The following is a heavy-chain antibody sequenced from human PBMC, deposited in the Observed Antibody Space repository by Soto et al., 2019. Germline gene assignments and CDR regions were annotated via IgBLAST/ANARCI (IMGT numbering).Heavy chain of an antibody. D-gene: IGHD6-19*01. V-gene: IGHV3-30*18. CDR2: ISYDGSNK. J-gene: IGHJ3*02. Sequence: QVQLVESGGGVVQPGRSLRLSCAASGFTFSSYGMHWVRQAPGKGLEWVAVISYDGSNKYYADSVKGRLTISRDNSKKTLYLQNNSLRGEDTAVYYCGKDNGSGCGWLGDGVASDIWGQGPMVTVSS. CDR1: GFTFSSYG. CDR3: GKDNGSGCGWLGDGVASDI.